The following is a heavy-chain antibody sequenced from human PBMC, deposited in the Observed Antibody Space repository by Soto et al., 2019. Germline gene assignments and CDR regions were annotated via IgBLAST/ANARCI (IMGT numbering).Heavy chain of an antibody. CDR1: VFTSSG. V-gene: IGHV1-18*04. D-gene: IGHD3-3*01. Sequence: ASVKVSCKASVFTSSGISWVRQAPGQRLEWMGWISTHNGNTIYAQKFQGRVIMTMDTSTTTVYMELRSLRPDDTAAYLCAREGILGLFDAYDLWGQGTMVTVS. J-gene: IGHJ3*01. CDR2: ISTHNGNT. CDR3: AREGILGLFDAYDL.